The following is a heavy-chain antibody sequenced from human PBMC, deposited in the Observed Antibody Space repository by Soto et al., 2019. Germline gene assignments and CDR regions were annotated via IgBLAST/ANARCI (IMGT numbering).Heavy chain of an antibody. CDR3: ARRYGSGSYYKVRKYYYHMDV. Sequence: ASVKVSCKASGYTFTSYDINWVRQATGQGLEWMGWMNPNSGNTGYAQKFQGRVTMTRNTSISTAYMELSSLRSEDTAVYYCARRYGSGSYYKVRKYYYHMDVWGKGTTVIVSS. CDR2: MNPNSGNT. J-gene: IGHJ6*03. D-gene: IGHD3-10*01. V-gene: IGHV1-8*01. CDR1: GYTFTSYD.